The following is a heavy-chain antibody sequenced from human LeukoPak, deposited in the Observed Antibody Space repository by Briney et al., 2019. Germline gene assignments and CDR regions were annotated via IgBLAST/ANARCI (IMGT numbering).Heavy chain of an antibody. V-gene: IGHV3-64D*06. J-gene: IGHJ6*04. Sequence: GGSLRLSCSASGFTFSSYAMHWVRQAPGKGLEYVSAISSNGGSTYYADSVKGRFTISRDNSKNTLYLQMSSLRAEDTAVYYCVKGGGLLYTAMAYGMDVWGKGTTVTVSS. CDR1: GFTFSSYA. D-gene: IGHD5-18*01. CDR2: ISSNGGST. CDR3: VKGGGLLYTAMAYGMDV.